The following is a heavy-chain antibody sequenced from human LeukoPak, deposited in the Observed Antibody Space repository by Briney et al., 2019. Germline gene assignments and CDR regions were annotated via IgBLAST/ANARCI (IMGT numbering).Heavy chain of an antibody. V-gene: IGHV3-48*01. J-gene: IGHJ4*02. D-gene: IGHD2-8*01. CDR1: GFTFSSYS. Sequence: GGSLRLSCAASGFTFSSYSMSWVRQAPGKGLEWVSYISSSSSTIYYADSVKGRFTISRDIAKNPLYLQMNSLRAEDTAVYYCARALTSGLDYWGQGTLVTVSS. CDR3: ARALTSGLDY. CDR2: ISSSSSTI.